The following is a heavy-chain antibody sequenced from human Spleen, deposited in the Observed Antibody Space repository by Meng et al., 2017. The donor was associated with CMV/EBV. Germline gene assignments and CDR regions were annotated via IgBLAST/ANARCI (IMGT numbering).Heavy chain of an antibody. J-gene: IGHJ6*02. Sequence: ETLSLTCAASGFTFSSYSMNWVRQAPGKGLEWVSSISSSSSYIYYADSVKGRVTMSRDISKKTVYLQVSSLRLEDTAAYYCAKRIDGWPDHYYFGVDVWGQGTTVTVSS. D-gene: IGHD2-21*01. CDR1: GFTFSSYS. V-gene: IGHV3-21*01. CDR2: ISSSSSYI. CDR3: AKRIDGWPDHYYFGVDV.